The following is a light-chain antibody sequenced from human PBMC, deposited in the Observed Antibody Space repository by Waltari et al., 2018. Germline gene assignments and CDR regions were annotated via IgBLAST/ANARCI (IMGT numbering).Light chain of an antibody. CDR2: KDT. CDR1: ALPKQY. Sequence: SHELTQPPPVSVSPGQTATISCSRDALPKQYVYWYQQKPGQAPILLIYKDTERPSGIPERFSGFSSGTTVTLTISGVQAEDEADYYCQSADNSGTYWEFGGGTKLTVL. V-gene: IGLV3-25*03. J-gene: IGLJ3*02. CDR3: QSADNSGTYWE.